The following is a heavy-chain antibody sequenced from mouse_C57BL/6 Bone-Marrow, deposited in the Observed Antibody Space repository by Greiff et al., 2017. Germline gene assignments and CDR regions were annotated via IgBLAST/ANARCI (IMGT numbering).Heavy chain of an antibody. CDR3: AKGRWLLPYYYAMDY. Sequence: VQLQQSGPGLVQPSQSLSITCTVSGFSSTSYGVHWVRQSPGKGLEWLGVIWRGGSTDYNAAFMSRLSITKDNSKSQVFFKMNSLQADDTAIYYCAKGRWLLPYYYAMDYWGQGTSVTVSS. V-gene: IGHV2-5*01. CDR1: GFSSTSYG. J-gene: IGHJ4*01. D-gene: IGHD2-3*01. CDR2: IWRGGST.